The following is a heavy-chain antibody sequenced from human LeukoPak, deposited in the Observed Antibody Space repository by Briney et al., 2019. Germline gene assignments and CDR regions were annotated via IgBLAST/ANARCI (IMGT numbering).Heavy chain of an antibody. D-gene: IGHD4-17*01. V-gene: IGHV3-23*01. CDR2: ISGSGGST. J-gene: IGHJ6*03. Sequence: GGSLRLSCAASGFTFGSYAMSWVRQAPGKGLEWVSAISGSGGSTYYADSVKGRFTISRDNTKNTLYLQMNSLRAEDTAVYYCAKGGGDYVSYYMDVWGKGTTVTVSS. CDR1: GFTFGSYA. CDR3: AKGGGDYVSYYMDV.